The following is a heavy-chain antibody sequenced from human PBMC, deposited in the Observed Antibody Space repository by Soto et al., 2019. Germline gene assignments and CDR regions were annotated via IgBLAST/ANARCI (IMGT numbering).Heavy chain of an antibody. CDR2: IYSSGST. Sequence: QVQLQESGPGLVKPSQTLSLTCTVSGGSISSGGYYWSWIRQHPGKGLEWIGYIYSSGSTYYNPSLKSRVTMSVDTSKNQFSLKLSAVTAADTAVYYCARSKYGSGSYYDLDWFDPWGQGTLVTVSS. V-gene: IGHV4-31*03. CDR3: ARSKYGSGSYYDLDWFDP. J-gene: IGHJ5*02. D-gene: IGHD3-10*01. CDR1: GGSISSGGYY.